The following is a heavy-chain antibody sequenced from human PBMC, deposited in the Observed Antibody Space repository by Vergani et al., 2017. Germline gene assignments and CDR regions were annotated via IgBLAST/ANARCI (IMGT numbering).Heavy chain of an antibody. CDR1: GLTFSSYA. CDR3: AKSDDYDTTRPIDY. D-gene: IGHD3-22*01. Sequence: EVQLLESGGGLVQPGGSLRLSCAASGLTFSSYAMSWVRQAPGKGLEWVSAISGSGGSTYYAASVKGRFTVSRDNFKNTLFLQMNSLRVEDTAVYHCAKSDDYDTTRPIDYWGQGTLVTVSS. V-gene: IGHV3-23*01. CDR2: ISGSGGST. J-gene: IGHJ4*02.